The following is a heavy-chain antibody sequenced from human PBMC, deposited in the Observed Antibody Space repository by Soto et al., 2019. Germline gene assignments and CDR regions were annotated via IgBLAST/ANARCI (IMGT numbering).Heavy chain of an antibody. D-gene: IGHD5-12*01. J-gene: IGHJ6*02. Sequence: VSCKASGYTFTSYGISWVRQAPGQGLEWMGGIIPIFGTANYAQKFQGRVTITADESTSTAYMELSSLRSEDTAVDYGVKDLERLRDPYYYYGMDVWGQGTTVTVSS. V-gene: IGHV1-69*01. CDR1: GYTFTSYG. CDR3: VKDLERLRDPYYYYGMDV. CDR2: IIPIFGTA.